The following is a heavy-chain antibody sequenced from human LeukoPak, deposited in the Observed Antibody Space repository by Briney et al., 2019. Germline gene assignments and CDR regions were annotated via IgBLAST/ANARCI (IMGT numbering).Heavy chain of an antibody. CDR1: GGTFSSYA. D-gene: IGHD3-9*01. J-gene: IGHJ4*02. Sequence: SVKVSCKASGGTFSSYAISWVRQAPRQGLEWMGGIIPIFGTANYAQKFQGRVTITADESTSTAYIELSSLRSEDTAVYYCARAYDILTEYYFDYWGQGTLVTVSS. CDR2: IIPIFGTA. CDR3: ARAYDILTEYYFDY. V-gene: IGHV1-69*13.